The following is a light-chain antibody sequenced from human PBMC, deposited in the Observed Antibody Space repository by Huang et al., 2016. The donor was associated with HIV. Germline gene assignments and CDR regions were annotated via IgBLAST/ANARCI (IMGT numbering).Light chain of an antibody. V-gene: IGKV1-39*01. Sequence: DIQMTQSPSSLSASVGDRVTITCRASQSINSYLNWYQQKPGKAPKVLIYAASSLQSGVPSRFRGSGSGTDFTLTINSLQPEDFAIYYCQQSYNTPLTFGGGTRLEIK. J-gene: IGKJ4*01. CDR3: QQSYNTPLT. CDR1: QSINSY. CDR2: AAS.